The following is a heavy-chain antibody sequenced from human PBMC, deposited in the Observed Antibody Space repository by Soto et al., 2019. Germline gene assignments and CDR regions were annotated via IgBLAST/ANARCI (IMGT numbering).Heavy chain of an antibody. Sequence: EVQLVESGGGLVQPGGSLRLSCVASGFTIENSVMHWVRQTPGKGLMWVSRITGAGDGTLYADSVQGRFTISRDNAKNTVYLHMTGLRVEETAVYCCARAQKWRQLSLNVFDIWGQGTTVTVSS. CDR3: ARAQKWRQLSLNVFDI. D-gene: IGHD5-18*01. V-gene: IGHV3-74*01. CDR1: GFTIENSV. CDR2: ITGAGDGT. J-gene: IGHJ3*02.